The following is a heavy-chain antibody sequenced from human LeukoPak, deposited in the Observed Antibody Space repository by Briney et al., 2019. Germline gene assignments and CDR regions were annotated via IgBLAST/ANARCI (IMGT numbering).Heavy chain of an antibody. Sequence: SQSLSLTCTVSGGSISSYYWSWIRQPPGQGLEWIGYIYYSGSINYNPSLKSRVTISVDTSKNQFSLKLSSVTAADTAVYYCARVAYDSSGYYYRLDYWGQGTLVTVSS. CDR2: IYYSGSI. CDR3: ARVAYDSSGYYYRLDY. D-gene: IGHD3-22*01. CDR1: GGSISSYY. J-gene: IGHJ4*02. V-gene: IGHV4-59*01.